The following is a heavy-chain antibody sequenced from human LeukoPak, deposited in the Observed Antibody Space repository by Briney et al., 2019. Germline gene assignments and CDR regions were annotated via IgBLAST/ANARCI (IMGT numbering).Heavy chain of an antibody. CDR2: IYYSGST. CDR1: GGSISSSSYY. CDR3: ARDPRPYYCGGDCFAFDY. Sequence: SETLSLTCTVSGGSISSSSYYWGWIRQPPGKGLEWIGSIYYSGSTYYNPSLKSRVTISVDTSKNQFSLKLSSVTAADTAVYYCARDPRPYYCGGDCFAFDYWGQGTLVTVSS. V-gene: IGHV4-39*07. D-gene: IGHD2-21*02. J-gene: IGHJ4*02.